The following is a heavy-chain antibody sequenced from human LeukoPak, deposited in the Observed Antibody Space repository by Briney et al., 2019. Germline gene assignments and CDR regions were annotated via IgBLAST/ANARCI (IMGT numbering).Heavy chain of an antibody. J-gene: IGHJ4*02. CDR2: INAGNGNT. CDR1: GYTFTSYA. D-gene: IGHD3-16*01. V-gene: IGHV1-3*01. CDR3: ARARGPDYDYVWGSYWFDY. Sequence: ASVKASCMASGYTFTSYAMHWVRQAPGQRLEWMGWINAGNGNTKYSQKFQGRVTITRDTSASTAYMELSSLRSEDTAVYYCARARGPDYDYVWGSYWFDYWGQGTLVTVSS.